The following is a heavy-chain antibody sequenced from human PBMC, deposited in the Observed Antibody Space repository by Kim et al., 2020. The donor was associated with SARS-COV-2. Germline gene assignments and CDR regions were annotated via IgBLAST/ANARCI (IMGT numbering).Heavy chain of an antibody. CDR3: SRKGSASAPTLCPLYS. CDR1: GLTFSSYD. J-gene: IGHJ5*01. Sequence: GGSLRLSCAASGLTFSSYDMRWVRQATGKGLEWVSAIGSAGDTYYSGAAKGRFTTSRGNTKKSLYLQKTSMRTGDKAVYYCSRKGSASAPTLCPLYS. D-gene: IGHD3-10*01. V-gene: IGHV3-13*04. CDR2: IGSAGDT.